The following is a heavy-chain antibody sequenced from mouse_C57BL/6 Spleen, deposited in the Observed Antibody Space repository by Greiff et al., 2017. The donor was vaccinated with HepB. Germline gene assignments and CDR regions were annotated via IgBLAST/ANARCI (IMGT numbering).Heavy chain of an antibody. D-gene: IGHD3-3*01. CDR3: ARTGGDRTY. V-gene: IGHV1-61*01. CDR2: IYPSDSET. Sequence: VQLQQSGAELVRPGSSVKLSCKASGYTFTSYWMDWVKQRPGQGLEWIGNIYPSDSETHYNQKFKDKATLTVDKSSSTPYMQLSSLTSEGSAVYYCARTGGDRTYWGQGTLVTVSA. J-gene: IGHJ3*01. CDR1: GYTFTSYW.